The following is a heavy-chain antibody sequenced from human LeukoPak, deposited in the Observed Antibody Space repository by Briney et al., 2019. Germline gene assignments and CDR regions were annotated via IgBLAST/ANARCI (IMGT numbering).Heavy chain of an antibody. J-gene: IGHJ4*02. CDR3: ARLGTCSGGHCLPDY. Sequence: PSETLSLTCTVSGGSISSYYWSWIRQPPGKGLEPIGYIHYSGKTDYNPSLKSRVTISVDTSKNQFSLKLTSVTAADTAVYYCARLGTCSGGHCLPDYWGQGTLVTVSS. V-gene: IGHV4-59*01. CDR1: GGSISSYY. CDR2: IHYSGKT. D-gene: IGHD2-15*01.